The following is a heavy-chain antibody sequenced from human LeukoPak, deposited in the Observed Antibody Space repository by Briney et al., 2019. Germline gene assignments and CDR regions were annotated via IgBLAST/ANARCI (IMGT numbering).Heavy chain of an antibody. D-gene: IGHD4-17*01. CDR3: ARWTTDYYYYMDV. V-gene: IGHV1-69*13. CDR2: IIPIFGTA. CDR1: GYTFTSYG. Sequence: GASVKVSCKASGYTFTSYGISWVRQAPGQGLEWMGGIIPIFGTANYAQKFQGRVTITADESTSTAYMELSSLRSEDTAVYYCARWTTDYYYYMDVWGKGTTVTVSS. J-gene: IGHJ6*03.